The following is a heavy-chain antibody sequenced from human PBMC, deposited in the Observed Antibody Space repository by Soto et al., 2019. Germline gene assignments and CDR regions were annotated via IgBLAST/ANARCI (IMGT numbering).Heavy chain of an antibody. Sequence: HPGGSLRLSCAASRFTFSYYGMHWVRQSPGKGLEWVAGISHGATRKSYSDSVKGRFIISRDNSKKMLYLQLNSLRREDTAVYYCAKDWVGGSNRYQLDYWGRGTLVTVSS. CDR2: ISHGATRK. CDR1: RFTFSYYG. D-gene: IGHD4-4*01. V-gene: IGHV3-30*18. J-gene: IGHJ4*02. CDR3: AKDWVGGSNRYQLDY.